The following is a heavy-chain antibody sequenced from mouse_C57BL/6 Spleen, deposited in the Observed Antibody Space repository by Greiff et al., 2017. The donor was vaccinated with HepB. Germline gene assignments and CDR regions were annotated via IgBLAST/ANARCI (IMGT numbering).Heavy chain of an antibody. D-gene: IGHD1-1*01. CDR2: INPGSGGT. J-gene: IGHJ2*01. Sequence: VQLQQSGAELVRPGTSVKVSCKASGYAFTNYLIEWVKQRPGQGLEWIGVINPGSGGTNYNEKFKGKATLTADKSSSTAYMQLSSLTSEDSAVYFCARSGGIITTVVARDYWGQGTTLTVSS. CDR3: ARSGGIITTVVARDY. CDR1: GYAFTNYL. V-gene: IGHV1-54*01.